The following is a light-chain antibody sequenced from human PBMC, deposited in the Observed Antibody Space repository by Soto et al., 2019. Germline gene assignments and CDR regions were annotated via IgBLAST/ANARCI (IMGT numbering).Light chain of an antibody. CDR2: RNN. J-gene: IGLJ2*01. Sequence: QSVLTQPPSASGTPGQRVTISCSGSSSNIGNHYVYWYQLLPGTAPKLLIYRNNQRPSGVPDRFSGSQSGTSASLAISGLRSEDEDDYYCAAWDDSLSGLFGGGTKLTVL. V-gene: IGLV1-47*01. CDR1: SSNIGNHY. CDR3: AAWDDSLSGL.